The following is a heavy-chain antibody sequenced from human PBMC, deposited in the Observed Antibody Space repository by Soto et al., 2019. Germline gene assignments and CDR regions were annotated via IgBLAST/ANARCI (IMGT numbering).Heavy chain of an antibody. CDR3: ARDKDRQQLGGNYYYIMDV. D-gene: IGHD3-3*02. Sequence: SVKVSCKTSGGTFRTYAISWVRQAPGQGLEWMGGIMPVFSTPDYAQKFQGRVTITADESTGTAYMELSSLRSEDTAVYYCARDKDRQQLGGNYYYIMDVWGQGTTVTVSS. CDR2: IMPVFSTP. J-gene: IGHJ6*01. CDR1: GGTFRTYA. V-gene: IGHV1-69*13.